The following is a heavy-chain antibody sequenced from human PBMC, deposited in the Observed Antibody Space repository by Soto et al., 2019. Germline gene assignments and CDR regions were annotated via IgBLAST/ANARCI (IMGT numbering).Heavy chain of an antibody. Sequence: QVQLEQSGAEVKKPGSSVTVSCKASGDRFTSYGISWVRQAPGQGLEWVGTVLPVLGTTNYAQKLRGRVISTADESRSTVYMERGSLRSDDTAIYYCARDRADRGFDYWGQGTLFTVSS. CDR2: VLPVLGTT. CDR1: GDRFTSYG. D-gene: IGHD3-10*01. V-gene: IGHV1-69*18. CDR3: ARDRADRGFDY. J-gene: IGHJ4*02.